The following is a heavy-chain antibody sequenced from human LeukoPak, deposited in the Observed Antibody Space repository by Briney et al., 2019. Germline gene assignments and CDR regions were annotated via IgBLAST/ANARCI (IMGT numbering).Heavy chain of an antibody. CDR3: TRGAGWLIDY. Sequence: SETLSLTCTVPDDSISDYYRGWIRQPPGKGLEWIGYFQNSGTSTYNPSLKSRVTISADTSKNQFSLKLNSLTTADTAVYYCTRGAGWLIDYWGQGILVTVSS. V-gene: IGHV4-59*01. CDR2: FQNSGTS. CDR1: DDSISDYY. D-gene: IGHD3-16*01. J-gene: IGHJ4*02.